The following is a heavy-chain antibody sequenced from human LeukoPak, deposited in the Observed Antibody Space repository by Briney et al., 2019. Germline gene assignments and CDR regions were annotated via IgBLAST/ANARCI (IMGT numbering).Heavy chain of an antibody. CDR2: INQDRSEK. Sequence: GSLRLSCAGFGFRVSRYWISWVRQAPGKGLEWVANINQDRSEKNYVDSVKGRFTISRDNARNSLDLQMNSLRVEDTAVYYCARYGNGEWQGHYAFDIWGHGTMVTVSS. J-gene: IGHJ3*02. CDR3: ARYGNGEWQGHYAFDI. V-gene: IGHV3-7*01. D-gene: IGHD3-10*01. CDR1: GFRVSRYW.